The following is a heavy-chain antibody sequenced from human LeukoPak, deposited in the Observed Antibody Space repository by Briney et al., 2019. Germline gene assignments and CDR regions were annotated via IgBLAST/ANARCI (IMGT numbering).Heavy chain of an antibody. CDR3: AKDRASTVPYYFDY. CDR1: GFTFDDYA. D-gene: IGHD4-17*01. J-gene: IGHJ4*02. V-gene: IGHV3-9*01. Sequence: GGSLRLSCAASGFTFDDYAMHWVRQAPGKGLEWVSGISWNSGSIGYADSVKGRFTISRDNAKNSLYLQTNSLRAEDTALYYCAKDRASTVPYYFDYWGQGTLVTVSS. CDR2: ISWNSGSI.